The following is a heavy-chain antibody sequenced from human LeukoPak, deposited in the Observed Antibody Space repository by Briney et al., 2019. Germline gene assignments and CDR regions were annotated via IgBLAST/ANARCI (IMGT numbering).Heavy chain of an antibody. CDR2: ISSSGSTI. CDR3: ARETRSGSPYGMDV. D-gene: IGHD3-10*01. V-gene: IGHV3-48*03. J-gene: IGHJ6*02. CDR1: GFTFSSYE. Sequence: GGSLTLSCAASGFTFSSYEMNWVRQPPGKGLEWVSYISSSGSTIYYADSVKGRFTISRDNAKNELYLQMDSLRAEDTAVYYCARETRSGSPYGMDVWGQGTTVTVSS.